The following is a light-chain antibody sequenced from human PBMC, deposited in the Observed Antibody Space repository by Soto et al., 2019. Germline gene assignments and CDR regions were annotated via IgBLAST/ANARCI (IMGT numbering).Light chain of an antibody. V-gene: IGKV1-9*01. J-gene: IGKJ5*01. CDR1: QSISRD. Sequence: DIQLTQSPSFLSASVGGRVTITCRASQSISRDLAWYQQKPGKAPKLLIYDASTLQSGVPSRFSGSGSGTEFTLTISSLQPEDFATYHCQQLNAYPITFGQGTRLEIK. CDR3: QQLNAYPIT. CDR2: DAS.